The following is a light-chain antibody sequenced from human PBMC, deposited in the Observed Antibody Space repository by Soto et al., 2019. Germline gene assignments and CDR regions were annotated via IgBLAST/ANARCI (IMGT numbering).Light chain of an antibody. J-gene: IGKJ1*01. V-gene: IGKV3-15*01. Sequence: EIVLTQSPATLSVSPGESVTLSCRASQTIYEKLAWYQQKPGQTPRLVIYDTSIRATGTPGSFSGSGSGTEFTLTISSLQSEDFAVYYCQQYGSSGTFGQGTKVDIK. CDR3: QQYGSSGT. CDR1: QTIYEK. CDR2: DTS.